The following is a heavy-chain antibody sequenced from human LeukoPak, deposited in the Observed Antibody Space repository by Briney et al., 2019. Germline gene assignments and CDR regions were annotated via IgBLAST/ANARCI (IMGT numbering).Heavy chain of an antibody. Sequence: GGSLRLSCAASGLAFSDYWMSWVRQAPGKGLEWVANIKPDGGHQNYVDSVKGRFTISRDNAKNSLYLQMNSLRDEDTALYYCAKDGQRRAVSVVTYMDVWGKGTTVTVSS. J-gene: IGHJ6*03. V-gene: IGHV3-7*03. D-gene: IGHD6-19*01. CDR1: GLAFSDYW. CDR3: AKDGQRRAVSVVTYMDV. CDR2: IKPDGGHQ.